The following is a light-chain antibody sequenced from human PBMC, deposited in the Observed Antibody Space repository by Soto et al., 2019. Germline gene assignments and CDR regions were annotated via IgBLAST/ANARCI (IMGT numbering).Light chain of an antibody. CDR3: QQYSHLIT. J-gene: IGKJ5*01. Sequence: DIQMTKSPSSLSASVGDRVTITCQASQDISNYLNWYQQKLGKAPKLLIYDASNLETGVPSRFSGSGSGTDFTFTISSLQPEDIATYYCQQYSHLITFGQGTRLENK. CDR1: QDISNY. V-gene: IGKV1-33*01. CDR2: DAS.